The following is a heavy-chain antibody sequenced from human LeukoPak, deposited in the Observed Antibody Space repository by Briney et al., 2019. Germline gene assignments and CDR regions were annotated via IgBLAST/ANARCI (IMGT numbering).Heavy chain of an antibody. CDR1: GYSISSGYY. J-gene: IGHJ5*02. D-gene: IGHD3-10*01. Sequence: PSETLSLTCTVSGYSISSGYYWGWIRQPPGKGLEWIGSIYHIGSTYYNPSLKSRVTISVDTSKNQFSLKLSSVTAADTAVYYCARAPEYYYGSGRSWFDPWGQGTLVTVSS. V-gene: IGHV4-38-2*02. CDR3: ARAPEYYYGSGRSWFDP. CDR2: IYHIGST.